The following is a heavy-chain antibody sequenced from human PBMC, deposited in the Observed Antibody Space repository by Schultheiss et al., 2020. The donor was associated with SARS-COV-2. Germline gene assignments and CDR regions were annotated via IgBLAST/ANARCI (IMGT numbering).Heavy chain of an antibody. CDR2: INHSGST. Sequence: SETLSLTCTVSGGSISSSSYYWGWIRQPPGKGLEWIGEINHSGSTNYNPSLKSRVTISVDTSKNQFSLKLSSVTAADTAVYYCARAGDFWSGYYTSWFDPWGQGTLVTVSS. CDR3: ARAGDFWSGYYTSWFDP. D-gene: IGHD3-3*01. CDR1: GGSISSSSYY. J-gene: IGHJ5*02. V-gene: IGHV4-39*07.